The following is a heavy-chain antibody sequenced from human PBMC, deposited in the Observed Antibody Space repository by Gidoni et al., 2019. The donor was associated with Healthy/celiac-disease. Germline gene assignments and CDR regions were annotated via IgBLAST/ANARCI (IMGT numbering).Heavy chain of an antibody. D-gene: IGHD1-7*01. Sequence: EVQLLESGGGLVQPGGSLSLSCAASGFNFSSYAMSWVRQAQGKGLEWVSAISGSGGSTYYADSVKGLFTISRDNSKNTLYLQMNSLRAEDTPVYYCAKDSLELRLYYFDYWGQGTLVTVSS. J-gene: IGHJ4*02. CDR3: AKDSLELRLYYFDY. V-gene: IGHV3-23*01. CDR2: ISGSGGST. CDR1: GFNFSSYA.